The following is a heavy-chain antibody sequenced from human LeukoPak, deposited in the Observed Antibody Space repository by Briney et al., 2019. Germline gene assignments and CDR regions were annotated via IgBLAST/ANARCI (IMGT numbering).Heavy chain of an antibody. CDR2: IYSGGST. CDR1: GFTVSSNY. V-gene: IGHV3-53*01. CDR3: ARVGAVARDAFDI. D-gene: IGHD6-19*01. J-gene: IGHJ3*02. Sequence: SGGSLRLSCAASGFTVSSNYMSWVRQAPGKGLEWVSVIYSGGSTYYADSVKGRFTISRDNSENTLYLQMNSLRAEDTAVYYCARVGAVARDAFDIWGQGTMVTVSS.